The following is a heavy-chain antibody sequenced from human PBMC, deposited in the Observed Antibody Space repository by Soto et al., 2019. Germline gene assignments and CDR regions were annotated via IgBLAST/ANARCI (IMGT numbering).Heavy chain of an antibody. D-gene: IGHD5-18*01. CDR3: ARALPRHSYGGYPPMEFDY. CDR1: GGTFSSYA. J-gene: IGHJ4*02. Sequence: SVKVSCKASGGTFSSYAISWVRQAPGQGLEWMGGIIPIFGTANYAQKFQGRVTITADKSTSTAYMELSSLRSEDTAVYYCARALPRHSYGGYPPMEFDYWGQGTLVTVSS. V-gene: IGHV1-69*06. CDR2: IIPIFGTA.